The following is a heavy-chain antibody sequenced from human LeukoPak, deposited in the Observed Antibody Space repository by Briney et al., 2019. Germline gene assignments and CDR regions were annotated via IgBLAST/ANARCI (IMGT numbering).Heavy chain of an antibody. D-gene: IGHD2-15*01. V-gene: IGHV4-31*03. J-gene: IGHJ4*02. CDR1: GGSISSVCYY. CDR2: IYYSGIT. CDR3: ATRDCSGGGCYYY. Sequence: SETLSLTCTVSGGSISSVCYYWIWIRHHPGKGLEWIGYIYYSGITYYNPSLRSRVTISVDTYTNQFSLRLSSVTAADTAVYYCATRDCSGGGCYYYWGQGTLVTVSS.